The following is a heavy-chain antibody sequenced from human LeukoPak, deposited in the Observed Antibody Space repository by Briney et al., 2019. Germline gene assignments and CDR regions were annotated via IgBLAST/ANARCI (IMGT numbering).Heavy chain of an antibody. CDR1: GYTFTSYY. CDR2: INPSGGSP. D-gene: IGHD6-19*01. J-gene: IGHJ4*02. Sequence: AASVKVSCKAAGYTFTSYYMHWLRQAPGQGLEWMGIINPSGGSPTYAQNFQGRVTMTRDTSTSTVYMDLRSLRSDDTAVYYCARDLGRNPSGWYTGVDYWGQGTLVTVSS. CDR3: ARDLGRNPSGWYTGVDY. V-gene: IGHV1-46*01.